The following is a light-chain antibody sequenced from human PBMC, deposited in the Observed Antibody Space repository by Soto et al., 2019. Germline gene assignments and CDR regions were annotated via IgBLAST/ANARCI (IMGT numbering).Light chain of an antibody. J-gene: IGKJ1*01. V-gene: IGKV3-20*01. CDR1: QSVSNNY. CDR2: DAS. CDR3: QQYGSSGT. Sequence: EIVLTQSPGTLSLSPGERATLSCRASQSVSNNYLACYQQKPGQAPRLLIYDASIRAAAIPARFSGTGSGTDFTLTISSLEPDDFAVHYCQQYGSSGTFGQGTKVDIK.